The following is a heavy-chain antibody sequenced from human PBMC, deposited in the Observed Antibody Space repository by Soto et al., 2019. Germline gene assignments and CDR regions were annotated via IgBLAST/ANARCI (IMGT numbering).Heavy chain of an antibody. CDR2: IHAGNGNT. Sequence: SCKASGYTFTNYAIHWVRQAPGQRLEWMGWIHAGNGNTKYSQKFQGRVTIIRDTSASTAYMELSSLRSEDTAVYYCARRGMTIYYYYDMDVWGQGTTVTIS. CDR1: GYTFTNYA. V-gene: IGHV1-3*01. CDR3: ARRGMTIYYYYDMDV. D-gene: IGHD3-3*01. J-gene: IGHJ6*02.